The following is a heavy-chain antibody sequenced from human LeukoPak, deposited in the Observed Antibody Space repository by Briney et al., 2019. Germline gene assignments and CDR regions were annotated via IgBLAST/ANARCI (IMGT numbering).Heavy chain of an antibody. CDR2: INPNSGGT. V-gene: IGHV1-2*02. D-gene: IGHD3-3*01. Sequence: ASVKVSCKASGCTFTGYYMHWVRQAPGQGLEWMGWINPNSGGTNYAQKFQGRVTMTRDTSISTAYMELSRLRSDDTAVYYCTTIFGVVINPGSAFDIWGQGTMVTVSS. J-gene: IGHJ3*02. CDR1: GCTFTGYY. CDR3: TTIFGVVINPGSAFDI.